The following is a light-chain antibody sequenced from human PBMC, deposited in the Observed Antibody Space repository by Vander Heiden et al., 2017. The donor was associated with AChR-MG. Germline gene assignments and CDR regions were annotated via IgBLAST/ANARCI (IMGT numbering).Light chain of an antibody. CDR3: QSADDRGPGWI. V-gene: IGLV3-25*03. CDR1: LLPRQY. CDR2: NDV. Sequence: ELTQPPSMSVSPGHTAKISRSRELLPRQYVYWYQQKPGQAPVLVIFNDVERPSRIPDRFSGTSSGTTATLTVSGVQSEDVAVYYCQSADDRGPGWIFGGGTKLTVL. J-gene: IGLJ3*02.